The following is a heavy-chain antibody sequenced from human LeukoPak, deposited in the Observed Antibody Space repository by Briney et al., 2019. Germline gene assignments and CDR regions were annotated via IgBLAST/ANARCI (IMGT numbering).Heavy chain of an antibody. V-gene: IGHV3-30-3*01. CDR1: GFTFSTFT. D-gene: IGHD6-19*01. Sequence: GGSLRLSCAASGFTFSTFTMHWVRQAPGKGLEWVAVVSHDGNDKFYADSVRGRFTISRDNSKNTLSLQMNSLRPEDTAVYYCARDEGGKYSSGWMSNWFDPRGQGTLVTVSS. CDR2: VSHDGNDK. J-gene: IGHJ5*02. CDR3: ARDEGGKYSSGWMSNWFDP.